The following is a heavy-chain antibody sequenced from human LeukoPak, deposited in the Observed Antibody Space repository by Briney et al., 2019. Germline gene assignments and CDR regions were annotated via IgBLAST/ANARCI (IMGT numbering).Heavy chain of an antibody. CDR1: GFTFRSYW. V-gene: IGHV3-23*01. D-gene: IGHD6-6*01. Sequence: PGGSLRLSCAASGFTFRSYWMSWVRQAPGKGLEWVSAISGSGGSTYYADSVKGRFTISRDNSKNTLYLQMNSLRAEDTAVYYCAKDPLMKQLVFQHWGQGTLVTVSS. CDR2: ISGSGGST. CDR3: AKDPLMKQLVFQH. J-gene: IGHJ1*01.